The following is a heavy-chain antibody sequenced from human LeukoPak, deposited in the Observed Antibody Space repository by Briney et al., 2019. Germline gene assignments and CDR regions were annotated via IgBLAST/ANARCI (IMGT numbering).Heavy chain of an antibody. CDR2: INYSEST. Sequence: SETLSLTCAVYGGSFSGYYWSWIRQPPGKGLEWIGEINYSESTNYNPSLKSRVTISVDTSKNQFSLKLSSVTAADTAVYYCASQSDYGDYRHNNWFDPWGQGTLVTVSS. CDR1: GGSFSGYY. D-gene: IGHD4-17*01. CDR3: ASQSDYGDYRHNNWFDP. J-gene: IGHJ5*02. V-gene: IGHV4-34*01.